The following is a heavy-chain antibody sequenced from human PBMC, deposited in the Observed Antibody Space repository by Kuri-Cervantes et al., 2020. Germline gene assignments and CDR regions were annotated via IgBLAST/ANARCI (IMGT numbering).Heavy chain of an antibody. D-gene: IGHD3-22*01. CDR2: ISGSGGST. Sequence: GGSLRLSCAASGFTFSSYAMSWVRQAPGKGLEWVSGISGSGGSTYYAESVKGRFTISRDNSKNTLYLQMNSLRAEDTALYYCARGIGSGYYNWFDPWGQGTLVTVSS. CDR1: GFTFSSYA. V-gene: IGHV3-23*01. CDR3: ARGIGSGYYNWFDP. J-gene: IGHJ5*02.